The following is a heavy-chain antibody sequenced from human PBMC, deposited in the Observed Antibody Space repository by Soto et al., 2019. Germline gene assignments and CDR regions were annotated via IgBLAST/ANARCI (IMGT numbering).Heavy chain of an antibody. J-gene: IGHJ6*02. Sequence: SVKVSCKASGGTFSSYAISWVRQAPGQGLEWMGGIIPIFGTANYAQKFQGRVTITADESTSTAYMELSSLRSEDTAVYYCARDIWGYSYGYGSLGYYYGMDVWGQGTTVTVSS. D-gene: IGHD5-18*01. V-gene: IGHV1-69*13. CDR1: GGTFSSYA. CDR3: ARDIWGYSYGYGSLGYYYGMDV. CDR2: IIPIFGTA.